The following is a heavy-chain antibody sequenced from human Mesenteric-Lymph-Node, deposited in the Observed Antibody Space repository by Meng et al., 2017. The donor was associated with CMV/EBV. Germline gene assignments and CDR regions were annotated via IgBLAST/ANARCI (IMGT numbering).Heavy chain of an antibody. D-gene: IGHD3-10*01. J-gene: IGHJ4*02. Sequence: ASVKVSCKASGYTFTSYGISWVRQAPGQGLEWMGWISAYNGNTNYAQKLQGRVTMTTDTSTSTAYMELRSLRSDDTAVYYCARSTMVRGVIFLDGQYYFDYWGQGTLVTVSS. CDR3: ARSTMVRGVIFLDGQYYFDY. V-gene: IGHV1-18*01. CDR1: GYTFTSYG. CDR2: ISAYNGNT.